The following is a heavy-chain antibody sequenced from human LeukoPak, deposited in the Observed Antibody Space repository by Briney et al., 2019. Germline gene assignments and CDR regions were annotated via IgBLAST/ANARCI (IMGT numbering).Heavy chain of an antibody. Sequence: AGGSLRLSCAASGFTFSSYWMSWVRQAPGKGLEWVAVISYDESNKYYADSVKGRFTISRDNSKNTLYLQMNSLRAEDTAVYYCARGGIAVAGSTRGQFDYWGQGTLVTVSS. V-gene: IGHV3-30-3*01. J-gene: IGHJ4*02. CDR1: GFTFSSYW. CDR3: ARGGIAVAGSTRGQFDY. CDR2: ISYDESNK. D-gene: IGHD6-19*01.